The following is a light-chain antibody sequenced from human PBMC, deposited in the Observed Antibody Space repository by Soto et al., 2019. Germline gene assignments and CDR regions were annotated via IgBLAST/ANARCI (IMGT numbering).Light chain of an antibody. J-gene: IGKJ5*01. V-gene: IGKV3-15*01. CDR2: GAS. CDR3: QQYKSWPPIT. CDR1: QNIHTN. Sequence: EIVMTQSPATLSVSPGERATLSCRAGQNIHTNLAWYQQKPGQAPRLLFYGASTGATGLPARFSGIGSGTEFALTINSLQSEDFAFYYCQQYKSWPPITFGQGTRLEI.